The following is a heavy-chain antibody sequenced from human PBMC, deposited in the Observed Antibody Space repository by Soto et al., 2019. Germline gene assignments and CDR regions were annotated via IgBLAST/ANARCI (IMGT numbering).Heavy chain of an antibody. V-gene: IGHV3-53*01. CDR3: AREVSKDTAMVIYYYGMDV. J-gene: IGHJ6*02. CDR2: IYSGGST. Sequence: GGSLRLSCAASGFTFSSYAMSWVRQAPGKGLEWVSVIYSGGSTYYADSVKGRFTISRDNSKNTLYLQMNSLRAEDTAVYYCAREVSKDTAMVIYYYGMDVWGQGTTVTVSS. D-gene: IGHD5-18*01. CDR1: GFTFSSYA.